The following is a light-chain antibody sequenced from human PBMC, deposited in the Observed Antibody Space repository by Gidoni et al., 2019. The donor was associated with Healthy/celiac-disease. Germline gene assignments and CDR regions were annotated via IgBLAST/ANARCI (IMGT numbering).Light chain of an antibody. J-gene: IGKJ4*01. CDR3: QQRSNWPGLT. CDR1: QSVSSY. CDR2: DAS. Sequence: EIVLTQSPATLSLSPGERATLSCRASQSVSSYLDWYQQKPGQAPRLLLYDASNRATGIPARVSGSGSGTDFTLTISSLEPEDFAVYYCQQRSNWPGLTFGGGTKVEIK. V-gene: IGKV3-11*01.